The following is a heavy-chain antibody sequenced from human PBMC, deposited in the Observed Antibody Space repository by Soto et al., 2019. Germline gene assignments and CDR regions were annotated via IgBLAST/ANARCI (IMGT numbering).Heavy chain of an antibody. CDR1: GFTFSSYA. J-gene: IGHJ4*02. Sequence: GGSLRLSCAASGFTFSSYAMHWVRQAPGKGLEYVSAISSNGGSTYYANSVKGRFTISRDNSKNTLYLQMGSLRAEDMAVYYCARTYWDIRGSGSYLYYFDYWGQGTLVTVSS. CDR3: ARTYWDIRGSGSYLYYFDY. D-gene: IGHD3-10*01. V-gene: IGHV3-64*01. CDR2: ISSNGGST.